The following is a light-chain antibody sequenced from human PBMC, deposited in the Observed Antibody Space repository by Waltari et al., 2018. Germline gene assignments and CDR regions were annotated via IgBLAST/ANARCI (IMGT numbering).Light chain of an antibody. V-gene: IGLV1-44*01. Sequence: QSVLTQPPSASGTPGQRVTISCSGSISNIGRNTVHWHQHLPGTAPKLLIYSTNQRHSGGPDRFSGSQSDTSASLASSGLQSEDEADYYCATWDDNLNGWVFGGGTKLTVL. CDR3: ATWDDNLNGWV. CDR2: STN. J-gene: IGLJ3*02. CDR1: ISNIGRNT.